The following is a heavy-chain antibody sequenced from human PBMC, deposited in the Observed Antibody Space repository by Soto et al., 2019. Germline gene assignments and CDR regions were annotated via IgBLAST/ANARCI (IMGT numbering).Heavy chain of an antibody. CDR1: GGTFSSYT. V-gene: IGHV1-69*02. CDR2: IIPILGIA. D-gene: IGHD2-15*01. CDR3: ARGAGGGRRDAA. J-gene: IGHJ4*02. Sequence: QVQLVQSGAEVKKPGSSVKVSCKASGGTFSSYTISWVRQAPGQGLEWMGRIIPILGIANYAQKFQGRVTITADKSTSTAYMELSSLRSEDTAVYYCARGAGGGRRDAAWGQGTLVTVSS.